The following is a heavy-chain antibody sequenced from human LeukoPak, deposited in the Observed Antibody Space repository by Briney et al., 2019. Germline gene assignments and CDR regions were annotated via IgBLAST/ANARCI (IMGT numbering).Heavy chain of an antibody. CDR2: IYYSGRN. CDR3: ARTGYLGIDY. Sequence: SETLSLTCTVSGASISSSNYYWAWIRQPPGKGLEWIGSIYYSGRNYYNPSLKSRVTISVDTSKNQFSPKLSSVTAADTAVYYCARTGYLGIDYWGQGTLVTVSS. CDR1: GASISSSNYY. D-gene: IGHD5-12*01. J-gene: IGHJ4*02. V-gene: IGHV4-39*01.